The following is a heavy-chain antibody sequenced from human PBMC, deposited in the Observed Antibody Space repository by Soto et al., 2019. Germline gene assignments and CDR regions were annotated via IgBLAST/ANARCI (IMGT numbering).Heavy chain of an antibody. CDR1: GGTFSSYA. CDR3: ARAPTYSSSWLYYYYYGMDV. CDR2: IIPIFGTA. D-gene: IGHD6-13*01. Sequence: ASVKVSCKASGGTFSSYAISWVRQAPGQGLEWMGGIIPIFGTANYAQKFQGRVTITADESTSTAYMELSSLRSEDTAVYYCARAPTYSSSWLYYYYYGMDVWGQGTTVTVSS. V-gene: IGHV1-69*13. J-gene: IGHJ6*02.